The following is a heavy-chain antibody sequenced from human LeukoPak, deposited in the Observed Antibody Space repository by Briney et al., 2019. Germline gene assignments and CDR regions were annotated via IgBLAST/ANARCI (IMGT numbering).Heavy chain of an antibody. CDR1: GFTVTNIY. CDR2: IYSGGST. CDR3: ARDVYSSGWYAGFEY. D-gene: IGHD6-19*01. J-gene: IGHJ4*02. V-gene: IGHV3-66*01. Sequence: PGGSLRLSCAASGFTVTNIYVSWVRQAPGKGLEWVSVIYSGGSTYYIDSVKGRFTMSRDNPKNTLYLQMNSLRPEDTAMYYCARDVYSSGWYAGFEYWGQGTLVTVSS.